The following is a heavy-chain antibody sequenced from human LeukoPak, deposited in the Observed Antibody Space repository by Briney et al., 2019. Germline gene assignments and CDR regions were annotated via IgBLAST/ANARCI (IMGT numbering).Heavy chain of an antibody. J-gene: IGHJ4*02. D-gene: IGHD3-16*02. V-gene: IGHV4-59*08. CDR2: IYYSGST. CDR1: GGSISSYY. CDR3: ARVNSGGSYYFDY. Sequence: PSETLSLTCTVSGGSISSYYWSWIRQPPGKGLEWIGYIYYSGSTKYNPSLKSRVTISIDTSKNQFSLKLSSVTAADTAVYYCARVNSGGSYYFDYWGQGTLVTVSS.